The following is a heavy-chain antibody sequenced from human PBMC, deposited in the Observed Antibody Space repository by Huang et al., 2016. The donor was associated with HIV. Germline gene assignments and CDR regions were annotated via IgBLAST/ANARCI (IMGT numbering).Heavy chain of an antibody. D-gene: IGHD5-18*01. V-gene: IGHV1-18*01. CDR2: ISVYNGNT. J-gene: IGHJ6*03. CDR3: ARGGGIQLWLLGYYYMDV. CDR1: GYTFSSFG. Sequence: VQLVQSGAEVKTPGASVKVSCKASGYTFSSFGISWVRQAPGQGLEWGGWISVYNGNTKITQKCQDRLTMTTDTSTSKADMELRSLRSDDTAVYYCARGGGIQLWLLGYYYMDVWGNGTTVTVSS.